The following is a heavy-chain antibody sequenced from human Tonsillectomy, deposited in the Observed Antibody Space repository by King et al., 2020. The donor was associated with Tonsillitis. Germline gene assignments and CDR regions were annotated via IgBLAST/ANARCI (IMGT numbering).Heavy chain of an antibody. V-gene: IGHV4-31*03. CDR1: GGSISSGGHY. CDR3: AGEVPIYYYHDGMDV. Sequence: QLQESGPGLVKPSQTLYLTCTVSGGSISSGGHYWSWIRQHPGKGLEWIGYIYDSGSTYYNPSLKSRGTISVDTSKNQFSLKLSSVTYADTAVYYCAGEVPIYYYHDGMDVWGQGTTVTVSS. D-gene: IGHD2-2*01. CDR2: IYDSGST. J-gene: IGHJ6*02.